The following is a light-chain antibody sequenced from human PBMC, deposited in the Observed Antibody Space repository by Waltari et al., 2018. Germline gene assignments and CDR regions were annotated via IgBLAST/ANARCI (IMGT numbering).Light chain of an antibody. CDR1: QSVSRT. CDR3: QHYVRLPVT. J-gene: IGKJ1*01. V-gene: IGKV3-20*01. CDR2: GAS. Sequence: EIVLTQSPGTLSLSQGERATLSCRASQSVSRTLAWYQKKPGQAPRLLIYGASNRATGIPDRFSGSGSGTDFSLTISRLEPEDFAVYYCQHYVRLPVTFGQGTKVEIK.